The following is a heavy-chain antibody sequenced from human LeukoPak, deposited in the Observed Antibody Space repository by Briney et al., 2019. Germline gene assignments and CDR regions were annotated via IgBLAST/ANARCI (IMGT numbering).Heavy chain of an antibody. CDR3: ARDSKLRMYYYMDV. D-gene: IGHD4-23*01. Sequence: ASVKGSCKASGYTFTSYDINWVRQATGQGLEWMGWMNPNSGNTGYAQKFQGRVTITRNTSISTAYMELSSLRSEDTAVYYCARDSKLRMYYYMDVWGKGTTVTVSS. V-gene: IGHV1-8*03. J-gene: IGHJ6*03. CDR1: GYTFTSYD. CDR2: MNPNSGNT.